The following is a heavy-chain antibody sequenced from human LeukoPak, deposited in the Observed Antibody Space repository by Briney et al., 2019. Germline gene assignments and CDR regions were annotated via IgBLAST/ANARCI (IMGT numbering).Heavy chain of an antibody. V-gene: IGHV3-23*01. J-gene: IGHJ4*02. D-gene: IGHD3-3*01. Sequence: AGGSLRLSCAGSGFIFSSYAVSWVRQAPGKGLEWISAISVSDSTYYEDSVKGRFTISRDNSKNTLYLQMNSLRDDDTAVYYYALSGGINWYGLECWGQGTLVTVSS. CDR3: ALSGGINWYGLEC. CDR1: GFIFSSYA. CDR2: ISVSDST.